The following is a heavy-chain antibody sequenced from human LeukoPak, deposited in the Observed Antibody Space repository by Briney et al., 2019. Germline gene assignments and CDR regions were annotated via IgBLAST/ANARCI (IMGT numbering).Heavy chain of an antibody. CDR3: ARDLLGWELHYFDY. V-gene: IGHV3-11*04. CDR1: GFTFSDYY. D-gene: IGHD1-26*01. J-gene: IGHJ4*02. CDR2: LSSSGRTI. Sequence: GGSLRLSCAASGFTFSDYYMNWIRQAPGKGLEWVSYLSSSGRTIYYADSVKGRFSISRDNAKNSLYLQMNSLRAEDTAVYYCARDLLGWELHYFDYWGQGTLVTVSS.